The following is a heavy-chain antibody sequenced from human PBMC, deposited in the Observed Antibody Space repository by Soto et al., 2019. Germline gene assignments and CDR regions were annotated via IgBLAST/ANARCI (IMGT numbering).Heavy chain of an antibody. D-gene: IGHD3-3*01. Sequence: SETLSLTCTVSGGSISSGDYYWSWIRQPPGKGLEWIGYIYYSGSTYYNPSLKSRVTISVDTSKNQFSLKLSSVTAADTAVYYCARDNILGILYGGMDVWGQGATVTVSS. CDR3: ARDNILGILYGGMDV. CDR1: GGSISSGDYY. CDR2: IYYSGST. J-gene: IGHJ6*02. V-gene: IGHV4-30-4*01.